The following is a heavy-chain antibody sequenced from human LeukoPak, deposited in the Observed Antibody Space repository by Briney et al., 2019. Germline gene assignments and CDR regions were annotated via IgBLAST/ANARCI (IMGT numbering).Heavy chain of an antibody. Sequence: ASVKVSCKASGYTFTGYYMHWVRQAPGQGLKWMEGINPNSGGTNYAQKFQGRVTMTRDTSISTAYMELSRLRSDDTAVYYCAREGIAAAGTDWFDPWGQGTLVTVSS. J-gene: IGHJ5*02. CDR1: GYTFTGYY. D-gene: IGHD6-13*01. V-gene: IGHV1-2*02. CDR2: INPNSGGT. CDR3: AREGIAAAGTDWFDP.